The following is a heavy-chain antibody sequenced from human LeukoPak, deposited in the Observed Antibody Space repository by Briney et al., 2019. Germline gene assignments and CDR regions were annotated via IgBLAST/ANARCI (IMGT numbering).Heavy chain of an antibody. D-gene: IGHD2-2*02. V-gene: IGHV4-34*01. CDR1: GESFTGYF. CDR3: ALLVPAAIIFNY. CDR2: INHSGST. Sequence: SETLSLTCAVYGESFTGYFWSWIRQPPGKGLEWIGEINHSGSTNYNPSLKSRITISVDTSKNRFSLKLSSVTAADTAVYYCALLVPAAIIFNYWGQGTLVTVSS. J-gene: IGHJ4*02.